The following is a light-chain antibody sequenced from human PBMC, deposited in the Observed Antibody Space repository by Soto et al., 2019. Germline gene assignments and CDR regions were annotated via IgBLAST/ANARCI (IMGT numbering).Light chain of an antibody. J-gene: IGKJ1*01. CDR3: QHYSRTLPWT. CDR2: GTS. Sequence: EIVLTPSPGTLSLSPGETATLSCRASQTVVTNFLAWYQQKPGQAPRLLMFGTSNRATDIPDRFGGSGSGTDFTLTISRLEPEDVAVYYCQHYSRTLPWTFGQGTKVDIK. CDR1: QTVVTNF. V-gene: IGKV3-20*01.